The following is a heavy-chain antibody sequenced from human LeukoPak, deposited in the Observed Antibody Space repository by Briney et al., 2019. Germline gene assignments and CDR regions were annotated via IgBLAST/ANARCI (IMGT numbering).Heavy chain of an antibody. D-gene: IGHD6-19*01. V-gene: IGHV3-73*01. CDR3: TRLLPVAGDYYFDY. Sequence: GGSLRLSCAASGFTFSGSAMHWVRQASGKGLEWVGRIRSKANSYATAYAASVKGRFTISRDDSKNTAYLQMNSLKTEDTAVYYCTRLLPVAGDYYFDYWGQGTLVTVSS. J-gene: IGHJ4*02. CDR1: GFTFSGSA. CDR2: IRSKANSYAT.